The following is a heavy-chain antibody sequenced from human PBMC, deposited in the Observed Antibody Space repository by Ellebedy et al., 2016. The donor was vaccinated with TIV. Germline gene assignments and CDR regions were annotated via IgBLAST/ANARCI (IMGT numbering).Heavy chain of an antibody. CDR2: IYSGGSA. CDR3: ARDFGYSEYPLDIYYYGMDV. CDR1: GFTASSSY. V-gene: IGHV3-53*04. Sequence: PGGSLRLSCAASGFTASSSYMSWVRQAPGKGLEWISTIYSGGSAYYSDSVKGRFTIPRHNAKNTLYLQMNSLRAEDTAVYYCARDFGYSEYPLDIYYYGMDVWGQGTTVTVSS. D-gene: IGHD5-18*01. J-gene: IGHJ6*02.